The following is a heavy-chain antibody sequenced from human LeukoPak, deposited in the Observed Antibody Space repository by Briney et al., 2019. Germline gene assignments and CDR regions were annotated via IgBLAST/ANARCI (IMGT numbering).Heavy chain of an antibody. CDR1: GGSISNSSYY. V-gene: IGHV4-39*01. D-gene: IGHD6-6*01. CDR2: IYYSGSA. Sequence: SETLSLTCTVSGGSISNSSYYWGWIRQPPGKGLEWIGSIYYSGSAYYNPPLRSRVTISVDTSKNQFSLKLSSVTAADTAVYYCARQQLSQLYYFDNWGQGTLVTVSS. CDR3: ARQQLSQLYYFDN. J-gene: IGHJ4*02.